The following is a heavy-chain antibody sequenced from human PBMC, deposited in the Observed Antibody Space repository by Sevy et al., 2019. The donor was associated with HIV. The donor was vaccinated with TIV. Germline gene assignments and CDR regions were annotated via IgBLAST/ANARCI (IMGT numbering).Heavy chain of an antibody. J-gene: IGHJ6*02. V-gene: IGHV3-30*04. CDR2: ISYDGRNK. CDR1: GFTFSSDA. CDR3: ARGRDENCYSSSCYPCLDV. Sequence: GGSLRLSCEASGFTFSSDAMHWVRQAPGKGLEWVAVISYDGRNKYSADSVKGGFTGSRDTSKSTVYLQMNSLRPEDTAGYHCARGRDENCYSSSCYPCLDVWGQGTTVTVSS. D-gene: IGHD2-2*01.